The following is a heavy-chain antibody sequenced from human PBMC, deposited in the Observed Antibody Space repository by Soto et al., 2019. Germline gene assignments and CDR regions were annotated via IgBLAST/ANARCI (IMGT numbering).Heavy chain of an antibody. V-gene: IGHV1-69*02. D-gene: IGHD6-13*01. CDR3: ARMGSSSWYGGDFQH. CDR2: IIPILGIA. J-gene: IGHJ1*01. CDR1: GGTFSSYT. Sequence: QVQLVQSGAEVKKPGSSVKVSCKASGGTFSSYTISWVRQAPGQGLEWMGRIIPILGIANYAQKFQGRVTITADKSTSTAYMELSSLRSEDTAVYYCARMGSSSWYGGDFQHWGQGTLVTVSS.